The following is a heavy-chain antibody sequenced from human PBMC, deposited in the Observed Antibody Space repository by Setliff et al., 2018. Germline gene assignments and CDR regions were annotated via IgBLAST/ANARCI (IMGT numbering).Heavy chain of an antibody. J-gene: IGHJ6*04. Sequence: PGESLKISCVVSGITISSNYMSWVRQAPGKGLEWVSVIYSGGSTYYTDSVKGRFTISRDNSKNTLYLQMNSLRAEDTAVYYCARGIVVVPAALDVWGKGTTVTVSS. CDR3: ARGIVVVPAALDV. V-gene: IGHV3-66*02. D-gene: IGHD2-2*01. CDR1: GITISSNY. CDR2: IYSGGST.